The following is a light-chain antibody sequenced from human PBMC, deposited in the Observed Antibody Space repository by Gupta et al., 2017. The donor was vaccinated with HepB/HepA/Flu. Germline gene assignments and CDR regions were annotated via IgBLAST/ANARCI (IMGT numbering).Light chain of an antibody. Sequence: EIVLTQPPGTLSLSPGERATLSCRARQSVSSSYLAWYQQKPGQAPRRLIYGASSRATGIPDRFSGSGSGTDFTLTISRLEPEDFAVYYCQQYGSSPWTFGQGTKVEIK. CDR3: QQYGSSPWT. CDR2: GAS. V-gene: IGKV3-20*01. CDR1: QSVSSSY. J-gene: IGKJ1*01.